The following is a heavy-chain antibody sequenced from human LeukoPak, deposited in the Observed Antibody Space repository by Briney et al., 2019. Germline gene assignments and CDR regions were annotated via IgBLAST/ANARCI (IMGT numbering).Heavy chain of an antibody. Sequence: SSETLSLTCAVYGGSFSGYYWSWIRQPPGKGLEWIGTIYYSGNTFYNPSLKSRVTISVDTSKNQFSLKLSSVTAADTAVYYCARHGSSSWYGEHYYYYYMDVWGKGTTVTISS. CDR1: GGSFSGYY. J-gene: IGHJ6*03. CDR2: IYYSGNT. D-gene: IGHD6-13*01. V-gene: IGHV4-34*01. CDR3: ARHGSSSWYGEHYYYYYMDV.